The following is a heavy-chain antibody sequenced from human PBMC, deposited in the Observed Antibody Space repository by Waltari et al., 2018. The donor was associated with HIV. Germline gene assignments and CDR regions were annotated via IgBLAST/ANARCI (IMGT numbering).Heavy chain of an antibody. J-gene: IGHJ4*02. CDR3: ARATPNYGDYYFDF. CDR1: GDSISGGDYY. Sequence: QVQLQESCPGLVKPSQTLSLTCTVSGDSISGGDYYWSWIRQPTGKGLEWIGDIRYSGSTYYKPPLKSRVTVSADRSKNQFSLKLNSVTAADTAVYYCARATPNYGDYYFDFWGQGALVSVSA. CDR2: IRYSGST. V-gene: IGHV4-30-4*01. D-gene: IGHD4-17*01.